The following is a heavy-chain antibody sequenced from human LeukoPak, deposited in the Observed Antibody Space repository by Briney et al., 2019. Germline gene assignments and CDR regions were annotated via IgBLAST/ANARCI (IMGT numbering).Heavy chain of an antibody. V-gene: IGHV1-18*04. CDR3: ARDHVGGIAAAAIARY. J-gene: IGHJ4*02. CDR2: ISAYNGNT. D-gene: IGHD6-13*01. CDR1: GYTFTSYG. Sequence: ASVKVSCKASGYTFTSYGISWVRQAPGQGLEWMGWISAYNGNTNYAQKLQGRVTMTTDTSTSTAYMELRSLRSDDTAVYYCARDHVGGIAAAAIARYWGQGTLVTVSS.